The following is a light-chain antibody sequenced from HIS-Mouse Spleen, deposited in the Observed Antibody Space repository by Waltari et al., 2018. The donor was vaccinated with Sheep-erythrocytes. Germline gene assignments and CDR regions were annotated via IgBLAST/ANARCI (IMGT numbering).Light chain of an antibody. CDR3: GTWDSSLSAVV. V-gene: IGLV1-51*01. Sequence: QSALTQPPSASGSPGQSVTISCTGTSSDVGGYNYVSWHQQHPGKAPKLLIYDNNKRPSGIPDRFSGSKSGTSATLGITGLQTGDEADYYCGTWDSSLSAVVFGGGTKLTVL. CDR1: SSDVGGYNY. CDR2: DNN. J-gene: IGLJ2*01.